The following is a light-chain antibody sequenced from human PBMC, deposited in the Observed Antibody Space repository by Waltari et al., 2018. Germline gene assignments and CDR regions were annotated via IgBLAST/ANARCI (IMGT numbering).Light chain of an antibody. J-gene: IGKJ1*01. CDR1: QSISSY. CDR3: QQNYSTPWT. V-gene: IGKV1-39*01. Sequence: DIQMTQSPASLSSSVGDRVTITCRASQSISSYLNWYQQKPGKAPKVLISAASSLKSGIPSRFSGSGSGTDFTLTISSLQPEDFATYYCQQNYSTPWTFGQGTKVEIK. CDR2: AAS.